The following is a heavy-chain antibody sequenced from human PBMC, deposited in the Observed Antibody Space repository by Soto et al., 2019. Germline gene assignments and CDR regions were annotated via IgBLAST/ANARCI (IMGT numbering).Heavy chain of an antibody. CDR1: GGSISSYY. V-gene: IGHV4-59*01. D-gene: IGHD2-15*01. CDR2: IYYSGST. J-gene: IGHJ1*01. CDR3: ASFSLGYCSGGSCPEEYLQH. Sequence: QVQLQESGPGLVKPSETLSLTCTVSGGSISSYYWSWIRQPPGKGLEWIGYIYYSGSTNYHPSLKSRVTISVDTSKNQFSLKLSSVTAADTAVYYCASFSLGYCSGGSCPEEYLQHWGQGTLVTVSS.